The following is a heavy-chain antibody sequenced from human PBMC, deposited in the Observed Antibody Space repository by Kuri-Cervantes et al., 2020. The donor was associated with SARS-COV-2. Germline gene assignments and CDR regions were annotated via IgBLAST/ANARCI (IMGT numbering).Heavy chain of an antibody. D-gene: IGHD3-10*01. CDR1: GFTFSNAW. CDR2: IKSKTDGGTT. CDR3: TTVRFGELLQYYFDY. J-gene: IGHJ4*02. V-gene: IGHV3-15*01. Sequence: GESLKSSCAASGFTFSNAWVSWVRQAPGKGLEWVGRIKSKTDGGTTDYAAPVKGRFTISRDDSKNTLYLQMNSLKTEDTAVYYCTTVRFGELLQYYFDYWGQGTLVTVSS.